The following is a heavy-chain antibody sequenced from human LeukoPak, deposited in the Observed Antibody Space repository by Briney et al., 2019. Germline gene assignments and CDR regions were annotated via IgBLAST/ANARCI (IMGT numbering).Heavy chain of an antibody. CDR3: ATSVGYHGSKNAFDV. V-gene: IGHV4-59*08. CDR2: THYSGST. Sequence: PSETLSLTCSVSGGSISSYFWTWIRQPPGKRLEWIGNTHYSGSTNYNPSLKGRVSISLDTSKNGFSLELTSVTAADTAVYYCATSVGYHGSKNAFDVRGIGTMVTVSS. CDR1: GGSISSYF. D-gene: IGHD2-15*01. J-gene: IGHJ3*01.